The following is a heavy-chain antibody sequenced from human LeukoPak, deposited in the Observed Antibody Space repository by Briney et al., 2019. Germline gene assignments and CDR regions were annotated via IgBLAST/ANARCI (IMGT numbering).Heavy chain of an antibody. CDR2: IYNSGST. V-gene: IGHV4-59*08. D-gene: IGHD3-3*01. CDR1: GGSISSYY. Sequence: SETLSLTCTVFGGSISSYYWSWIRQPPGKGLQWIGYIYNSGSTNYSPSLKSRVTISMDTSKNQLSLQLTSVTAADTAVYYCARHGGFLEWLFSFDSWGQGTLVTVSS. J-gene: IGHJ4*02. CDR3: ARHGGFLEWLFSFDS.